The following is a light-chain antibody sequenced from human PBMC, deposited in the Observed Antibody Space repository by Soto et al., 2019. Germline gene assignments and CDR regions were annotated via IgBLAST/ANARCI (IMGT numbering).Light chain of an antibody. CDR3: MQGTYWPYT. CDR2: KVS. Sequence: DVVMTQSPLSLPVTLGQPASISCRSSQSPLYSDGNTYLSWFHQRPGQSPRRLIYKVSHRASGVPDSFSGSGSGTDFTLQINRVEAEDLGVYYCMQGTYWPYTFGQGTKLEIK. CDR1: QSPLYSDGNTY. J-gene: IGKJ2*01. V-gene: IGKV2-30*01.